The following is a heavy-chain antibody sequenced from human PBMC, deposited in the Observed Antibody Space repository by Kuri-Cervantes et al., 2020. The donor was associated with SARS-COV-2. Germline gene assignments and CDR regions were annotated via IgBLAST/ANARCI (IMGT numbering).Heavy chain of an antibody. CDR2: ISGSGGST. D-gene: IGHD6-19*01. V-gene: IGHV3-23*01. Sequence: GESLKISCAASGFTFSSYGMHWVRQAPGKGLEWVSAISGSGGSTYYADSVKGRFTISRDNSKNTLYLQMNSLRAEDTAVYYCAKQYSSGWWGDYWGQGTLVTVSS. J-gene: IGHJ4*02. CDR3: AKQYSSGWWGDY. CDR1: GFTFSSYG.